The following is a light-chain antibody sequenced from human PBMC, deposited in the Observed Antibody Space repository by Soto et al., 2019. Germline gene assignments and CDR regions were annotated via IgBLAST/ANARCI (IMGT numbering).Light chain of an antibody. J-gene: IGLJ1*01. CDR2: EVS. CDR1: SSDVGAYDF. Sequence: QSALAQPASVSGSPGQSITISCTGTSSDVGAYDFVSWYQQHPDKAPKLMIYEVSNRPSGVSYRFSGSKSVNTATLTISGLQGEDEADYYCSSYTTSSTRVFGTGTKLTVL. CDR3: SSYTTSSTRV. V-gene: IGLV2-14*03.